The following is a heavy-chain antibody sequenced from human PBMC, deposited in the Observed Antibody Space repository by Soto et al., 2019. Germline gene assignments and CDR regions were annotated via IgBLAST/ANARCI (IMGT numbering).Heavy chain of an antibody. V-gene: IGHV4-59*01. J-gene: IGHJ3*02. Sequence: QVQLQESGPGLVKPSESLSLTCTVSGGSISSYYWSWIRQPPGKGLEWIGYIYYSGSTNYNPSLTSRVTISVDTSKTKFSLKLSSVTAADTAVYYCARVLGGYGAFDIWGQGTMVTVSS. CDR3: ARVLGGYGAFDI. CDR2: IYYSGST. CDR1: GGSISSYY. D-gene: IGHD3-22*01.